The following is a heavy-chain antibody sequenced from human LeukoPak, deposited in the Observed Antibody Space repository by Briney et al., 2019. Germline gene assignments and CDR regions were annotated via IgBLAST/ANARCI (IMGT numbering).Heavy chain of an antibody. Sequence: GGSLRLSCAASGFTLSSNYMSWVPQAPGKGLEGVSVIYSGGSTYYANSVKGRFTISRDNSKNTLYLQMNSLRAEDTAVYYCTSDGESRGLDAFDIWGQGTMVTVST. J-gene: IGHJ3*02. CDR1: GFTLSSNY. CDR2: IYSGGST. V-gene: IGHV3-66*02. CDR3: TSDGESRGLDAFDI. D-gene: IGHD3-10*01.